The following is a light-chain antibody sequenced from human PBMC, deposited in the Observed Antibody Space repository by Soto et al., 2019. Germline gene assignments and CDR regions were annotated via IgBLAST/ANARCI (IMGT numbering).Light chain of an antibody. Sequence: QSALTQPASVSWSPGQSITISCTGTINDVGTYNLVSWFQQHPGKAPKLMIYEVTERPSGVSNRFSGSKSGNAASLTISGLQAEDEADYHCCSYAGGGTYVFGTGTKSPS. CDR2: EVT. V-gene: IGLV2-23*02. CDR3: CSYAGGGTYV. CDR1: INDVGTYNL. J-gene: IGLJ1*01.